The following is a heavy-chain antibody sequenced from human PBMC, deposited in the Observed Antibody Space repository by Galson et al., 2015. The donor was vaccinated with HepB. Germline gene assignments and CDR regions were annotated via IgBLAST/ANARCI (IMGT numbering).Heavy chain of an antibody. Sequence: SVKVSCKASGYTFTSYYMHWVRQAPGQGLEWMGIINPSGGSTSYAQKFQGRVTMTRDTSTSTVYMELSSLRSDDTAVYYCARKEIVVVPAANSASFDYWGQGTLVTVSS. V-gene: IGHV1-46*03. CDR2: INPSGGST. D-gene: IGHD2-2*01. J-gene: IGHJ4*02. CDR1: GYTFTSYY. CDR3: ARKEIVVVPAANSASFDY.